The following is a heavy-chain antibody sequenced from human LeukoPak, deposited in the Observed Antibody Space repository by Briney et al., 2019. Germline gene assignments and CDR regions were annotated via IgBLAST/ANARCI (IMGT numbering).Heavy chain of an antibody. Sequence: SETLSLTCAVYGGSFSGYYWSWIRQPPGKGLEWIGEINHSGSTNYNPSLKSRVTISVDTSKNQLSLKLSSVTAADTAVYYCARGQHYDILTGYYHYFDYWGQGTLVTVSS. V-gene: IGHV4-34*01. CDR2: INHSGST. CDR1: GGSFSGYY. CDR3: ARGQHYDILTGYYHYFDY. D-gene: IGHD3-9*01. J-gene: IGHJ4*02.